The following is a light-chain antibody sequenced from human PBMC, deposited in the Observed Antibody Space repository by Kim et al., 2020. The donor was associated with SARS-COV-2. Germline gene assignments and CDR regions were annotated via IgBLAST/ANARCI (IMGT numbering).Light chain of an antibody. V-gene: IGLV7-46*01. CDR3: LLYYSGVRV. CDR1: TGAVTIGHF. CDR2: DIT. Sequence: PGGTVTLTRGSSTGAVTIGHFPYWFQHKPGQAPSTLIYDITQRHSWTPARFSGSLLGDKAALTLSGAQPEDEADYYCLLYYSGVRVFGGGTQLTVL. J-gene: IGLJ2*01.